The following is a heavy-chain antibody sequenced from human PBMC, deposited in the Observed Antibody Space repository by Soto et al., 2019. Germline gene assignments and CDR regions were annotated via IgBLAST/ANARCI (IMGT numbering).Heavy chain of an antibody. Sequence: QVQLVQSGAEVKKPGASVKVSCKASGYTFTGYYMHWVRQAPGQGLEWMGWINPNSGATNYAQKFQDWVTMTRVTSISTVYMELYSLRSDDTAVYYCARDLTEGGVDVWGQGTTVTVSS. V-gene: IGHV1-2*04. CDR3: ARDLTEGGVDV. CDR2: INPNSGAT. CDR1: GYTFTGYY. J-gene: IGHJ6*01. D-gene: IGHD3-16*01.